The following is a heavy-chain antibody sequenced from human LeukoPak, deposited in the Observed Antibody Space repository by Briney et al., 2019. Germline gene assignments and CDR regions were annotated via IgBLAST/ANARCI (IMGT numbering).Heavy chain of an antibody. J-gene: IGHJ4*02. CDR3: AKGEVYVDTAMAPLYY. CDR2: ISGSGGST. Sequence: GGSLRLSCAASGFTFSSYAMSWVRQAPGKGLEWVSAISGSGGSTYYADSVKGRFTISRDNSKNTLYLQMNSLRAEDTAVYYCAKGEVYVDTAMAPLYYWGQGTLVTVSS. CDR1: GFTFSSYA. V-gene: IGHV3-23*01. D-gene: IGHD5-18*01.